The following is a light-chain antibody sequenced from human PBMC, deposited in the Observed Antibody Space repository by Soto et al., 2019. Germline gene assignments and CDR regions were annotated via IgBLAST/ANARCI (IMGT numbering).Light chain of an antibody. Sequence: QSALTQPRSVSGSPGQSVTISCTGTSSDVGGYNFVSWYQQHPGKVPKLMIYDVTERPSGVPDRFSGSKSGNTASLTIAGLQAEDEAEYYCCSYADTYTLVFGGGTKLTVL. CDR1: SSDVGGYNF. CDR3: CSYADTYTLV. J-gene: IGLJ2*01. CDR2: DVT. V-gene: IGLV2-11*01.